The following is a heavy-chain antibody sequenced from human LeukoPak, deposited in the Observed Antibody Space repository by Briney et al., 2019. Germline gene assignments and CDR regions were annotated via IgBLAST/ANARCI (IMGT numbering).Heavy chain of an antibody. CDR2: IYHSGST. CDR3: ARWTYYYDNRFDY. CDR1: GYSISSGYY. V-gene: IGHV4-38-2*02. Sequence: DPSETLSLTCTVSGYSISSGYYWGWIRQPPGQGLEWIGSIYHSGSTYYNPSLKSRVTISVDTSKNQFSLKLSSVTAADTAVYYCARWTYYYDNRFDYWGQGTLVTVSS. J-gene: IGHJ4*02. D-gene: IGHD3-22*01.